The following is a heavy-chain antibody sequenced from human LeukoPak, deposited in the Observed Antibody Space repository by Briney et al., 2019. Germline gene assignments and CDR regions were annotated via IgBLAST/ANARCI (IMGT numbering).Heavy chain of an antibody. J-gene: IGHJ6*03. CDR1: GGSISSGSYY. Sequence: SQTLSLTCTVSGGSISSGSYYWSWIRQPAGKGREWIGRIYTSGSTNYNPSLKSRGTISVDPSKNQFPLKLSSVTAADTAVYSCARVTIFGVTPGYMDVWGKGTTVTVSS. D-gene: IGHD3-3*01. V-gene: IGHV4-61*02. CDR3: ARVTIFGVTPGYMDV. CDR2: IYTSGST.